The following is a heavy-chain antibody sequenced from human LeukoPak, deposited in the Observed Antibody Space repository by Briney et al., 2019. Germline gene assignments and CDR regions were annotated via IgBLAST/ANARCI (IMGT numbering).Heavy chain of an antibody. D-gene: IGHD3-10*01. CDR1: GGSISSSSYY. V-gene: IGHV4-39*07. CDR3: ARGNLAYYYGLGSSNFDY. CDR2: IYYSGST. J-gene: IGHJ4*02. Sequence: SETLSLTCTVSGGSISSSSYYWGWIRQPPGKGLEWIGSIYYSGSTYYNPSLKSRVTISVDTSKNQFSLKLSSVTAADTAVYYCARGNLAYYYGLGSSNFDYWGQGTLVTVSS.